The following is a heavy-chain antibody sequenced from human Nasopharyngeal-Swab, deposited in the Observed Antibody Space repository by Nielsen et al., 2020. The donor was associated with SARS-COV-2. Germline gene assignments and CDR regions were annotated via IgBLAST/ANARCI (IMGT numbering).Heavy chain of an antibody. CDR3: ARESYGGGGFDC. J-gene: IGHJ4*02. CDR2: IYSSGST. Sequence: GESLKISCAASGFTVSNNYVNWVRQAPGKGLEWVSIIYSSGSTYYADSVKGRFTISRDNSKNTLYLQLNSLRAEDTAVYYCARESYGGGGFDCWGQGTLVTVSS. CDR1: GFTVSNNY. V-gene: IGHV3-53*01. D-gene: IGHD4-23*01.